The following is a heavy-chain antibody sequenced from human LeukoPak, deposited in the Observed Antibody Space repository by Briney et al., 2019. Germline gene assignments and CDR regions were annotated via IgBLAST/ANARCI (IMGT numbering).Heavy chain of an antibody. Sequence: PGGSLRLSCAASGFTFSSYGMHWVRQAPGKGLEWVAVIWYDGSNKYYADSVKGRFTISRDNSKNTLYLQMNSLRPEDTAVYYGTTGSGSYFRTPKNYYYYGMDVWGQGTTVTVSS. V-gene: IGHV3-30*02. D-gene: IGHD3-10*01. CDR3: TTGSGSYFRTPKNYYYYGMDV. CDR1: GFTFSSYG. CDR2: IWYDGSNK. J-gene: IGHJ6*02.